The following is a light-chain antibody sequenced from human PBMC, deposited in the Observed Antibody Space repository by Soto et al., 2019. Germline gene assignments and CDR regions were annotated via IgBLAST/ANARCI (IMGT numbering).Light chain of an antibody. CDR1: QSISNH. CDR3: QQYGSSPPYT. Sequence: DIQMTQSPSSLSASVEDRVIITCRASQSISNHLNWYQQKPGKAPKLLIFAASSLQSGVPSRFSGSRSGPDFTLTISSLQPEDFAVYYCQQYGSSPPYTSGQGTKVDIK. CDR2: AAS. J-gene: IGKJ2*01. V-gene: IGKV1-39*01.